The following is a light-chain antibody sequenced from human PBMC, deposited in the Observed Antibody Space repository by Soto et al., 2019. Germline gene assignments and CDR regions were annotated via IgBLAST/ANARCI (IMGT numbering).Light chain of an antibody. J-gene: IGKJ1*01. CDR1: QSVSSN. CDR3: QQYNNWSWT. CDR2: GAS. Sequence: EIVMTQSPATLSVSPGERATLSCMASQSVSSNLAWYQQKPGQAPRLLIYGASTRATGIPARFSGSGSGTEFTLTISSLQSEDFAVYYCQQYNNWSWTFGQGTKVDIK. V-gene: IGKV3-15*01.